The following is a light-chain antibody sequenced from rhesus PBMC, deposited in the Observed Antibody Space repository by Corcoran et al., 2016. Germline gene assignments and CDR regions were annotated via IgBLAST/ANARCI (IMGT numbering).Light chain of an antibody. J-gene: IGKJ3*01. CDR1: QGTSSY. Sequence: DIQMTQSPYSLSASVGDRVTITCRASQGTSSYLYWYPQKPGKAPKLLIYYGNRLESGVPSRLHGSGSGTEFTLTSSSLQPDDLSTYYCQQYNSLPFTFGPGTKLDIK. CDR3: QQYNSLPFT. V-gene: IGKV1-32*01. CDR2: YGN.